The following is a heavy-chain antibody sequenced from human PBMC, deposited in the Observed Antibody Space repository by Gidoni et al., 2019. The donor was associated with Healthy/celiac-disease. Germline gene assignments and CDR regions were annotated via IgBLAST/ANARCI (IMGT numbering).Heavy chain of an antibody. CDR3: ARESPGGSYFWYYFDY. CDR2: IGYDGSNT. Sequence: VVQPGRSLRLSCAASGFTFSSYGMHWVRQAPGKGLEWVAVIGYDGSNTYYADAVKGRFTISRDNSKNTLYLKMNSLRAEDTAVYYCARESPGGSYFWYYFDYWGQGTLVTVSS. V-gene: IGHV3-33*01. CDR1: GFTFSSYG. J-gene: IGHJ4*02. D-gene: IGHD1-26*01.